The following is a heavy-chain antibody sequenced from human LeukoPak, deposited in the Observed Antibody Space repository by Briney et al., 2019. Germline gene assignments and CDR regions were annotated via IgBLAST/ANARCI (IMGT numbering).Heavy chain of an antibody. CDR2: INHSGST. CDR3: ARPRYGSGSLDS. V-gene: IGHV4-34*01. Sequence: SETLSLTCAVYGGSSSGHYWTWIRQPPGKGLEWIGEINHSGSTTYNPSLNSRVTISVDTSKNQFSLRLSSVTAADTAVYYCARPRYGSGSLDSWGQGTLVTVSS. CDR1: GGSSSGHY. J-gene: IGHJ4*02. D-gene: IGHD3-10*01.